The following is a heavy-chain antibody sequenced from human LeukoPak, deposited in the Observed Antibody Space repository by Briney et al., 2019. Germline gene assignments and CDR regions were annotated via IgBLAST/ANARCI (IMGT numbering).Heavy chain of an antibody. CDR1: GGSFSGYY. D-gene: IGHD2-15*01. Sequence: SETLSLTCAVYGGSFSGYYWSWIRQPPGKGLEWTGEINHSGSTNYNPSLKSRVTISVDTSKNQFSLKLSSVTAADTAVYYCARGLSSKPYIVRRPEKNYMDVWGKGTTVTVSS. CDR2: INHSGST. CDR3: ARGLSSKPYIVRRPEKNYMDV. V-gene: IGHV4-34*01. J-gene: IGHJ6*03.